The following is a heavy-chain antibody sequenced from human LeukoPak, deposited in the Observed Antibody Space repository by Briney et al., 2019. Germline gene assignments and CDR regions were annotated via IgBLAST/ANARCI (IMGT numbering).Heavy chain of an antibody. CDR3: ARGSSGYYSRLDY. CDR1: RYTFTSYY. D-gene: IGHD3-22*01. J-gene: IGHJ4*02. Sequence: ASVKVSCKASRYTFTSYYMHWVQQAPGQGLEWMGVINPSGGSTSYAQKFQGRVTMTRDTSTSTVYMELSSLRSEDTAVYYCARGSSGYYSRLDYWGQGTLVTVSS. V-gene: IGHV1-46*01. CDR2: INPSGGST.